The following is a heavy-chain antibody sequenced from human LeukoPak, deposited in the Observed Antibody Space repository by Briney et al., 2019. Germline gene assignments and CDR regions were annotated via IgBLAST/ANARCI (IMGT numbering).Heavy chain of an antibody. J-gene: IGHJ4*02. CDR2: LFSSGTT. CDR1: GGSFSSGDYS. CDR3: ARDHGLVFGVVI. V-gene: IGHV4-61*02. Sequence: PSETLSLTCTVSGGSFSSGDYSWNWIRQPAGQGLEWIGRLFSSGTTNYNPSLKSRVTISGDTSNNQFSLKLTSVTAADTAVYYCARDHGLVFGVVIWGQGTLVTVSS. D-gene: IGHD3-3*01.